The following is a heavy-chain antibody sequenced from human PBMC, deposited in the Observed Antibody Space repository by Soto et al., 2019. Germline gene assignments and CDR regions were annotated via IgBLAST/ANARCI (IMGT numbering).Heavy chain of an antibody. CDR3: ARADVLMVYATRYYYYGMDV. CDR2: IIPIFGTA. D-gene: IGHD2-8*01. V-gene: IGHV1-69*06. J-gene: IGHJ6*02. Sequence: ASVKVSCKASGGTFSSDAISWVRQAPGQGLEWMGEIIPIFGTANYAQKFQGRVTITADKSTSTAYMELSSLRSEDTAVYYCARADVLMVYATRYYYYGMDVWGQGTTVTVSS. CDR1: GGTFSSDA.